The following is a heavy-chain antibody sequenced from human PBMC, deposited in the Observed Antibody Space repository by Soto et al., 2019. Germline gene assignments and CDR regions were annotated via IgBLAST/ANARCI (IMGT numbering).Heavy chain of an antibody. CDR2: INPNSGGT. D-gene: IGHD3-9*01. J-gene: IGHJ6*01. CDR3: AREDLLNYDILTGSRFDGMDV. CDR1: GYTFTGYY. Sequence: DSVKVSFKASGYTFTGYYMHWVRQAPGQGLEWMGWINPNSGGTNYAQKFQGRVTMTRDTSISTAYMELSRLRSDDTAVYYCAREDLLNYDILTGSRFDGMDVWGQGTTVTVSS. V-gene: IGHV1-2*02.